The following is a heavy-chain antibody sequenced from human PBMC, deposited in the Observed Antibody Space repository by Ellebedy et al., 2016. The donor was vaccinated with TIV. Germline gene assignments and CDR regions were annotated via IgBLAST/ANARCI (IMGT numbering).Heavy chain of an antibody. J-gene: IGHJ4*02. CDR2: SYKSGNT. V-gene: IGHV3-53*01. CDR1: GVSVSSSD. Sequence: ETLSLTCAASGVSVSSSDMGWVRQAPGKGLEWVSVSYKSGNTHNAESVKGRFTTSRDNSKNTLDLQMNSLRADDTAVYYCARYRLGEGSGYEFLDYWGQGSLATVSS. CDR3: ARYRLGEGSGYEFLDY. D-gene: IGHD5-12*01.